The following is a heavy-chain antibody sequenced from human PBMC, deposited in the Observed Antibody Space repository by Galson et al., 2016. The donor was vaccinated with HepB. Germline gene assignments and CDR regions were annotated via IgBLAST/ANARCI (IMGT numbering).Heavy chain of an antibody. J-gene: IGHJ6*02. CDR2: LYGGGNT. D-gene: IGHD2-21*01. Sequence: SLRLSCAASGFTVGSNYMNWVRQAPGKGLEWVSVLYGGGNTYYADSVKGRFTISRDDSTNTLLLQMSSLRNEDTAVYYCARDLGGYFYGLDAWGQGTTVTVSS. CDR3: ARDLGGYFYGLDA. CDR1: GFTVGSNY. V-gene: IGHV3-66*01.